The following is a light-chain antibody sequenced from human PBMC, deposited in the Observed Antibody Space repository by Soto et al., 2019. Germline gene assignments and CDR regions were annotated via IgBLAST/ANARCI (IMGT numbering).Light chain of an antibody. CDR3: SSYTRSSTYV. CDR2: EVS. V-gene: IGLV2-14*01. CDR1: SSDVGGYNY. J-gene: IGLJ1*01. Sequence: QSALTQPAAVSGSPGQSITISCTGTSSDVGGYNYVSWYQQHPGKAPKLIIYEVSNRPSGVSNHFSGSKSGNTASLTISGLQAEDEADYYCSSYTRSSTYVFGNGTKVTVL.